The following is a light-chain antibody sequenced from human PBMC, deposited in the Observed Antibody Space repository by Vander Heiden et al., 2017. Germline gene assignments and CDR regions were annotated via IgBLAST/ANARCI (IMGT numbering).Light chain of an antibody. CDR3: SSYAGTNNWGV. CDR2: DVT. J-gene: IGLJ2*01. V-gene: IGLV2-8*01. Sequence: QSALTQPPSPSGSPGQSVTLSCTGTSSDIGAYNYVSWYQQHPGKAPKLVIYDVTKRPSGVPDRFSASKSGNTASLTVSGLRAEDEADYYCSSYAGTNNWGVFGGGTKLTVL. CDR1: SSDIGAYNY.